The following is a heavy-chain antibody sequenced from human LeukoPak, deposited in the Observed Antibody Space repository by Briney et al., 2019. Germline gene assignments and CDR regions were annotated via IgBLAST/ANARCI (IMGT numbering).Heavy chain of an antibody. Sequence: SETLSLTCAVYGGSFSGYYWSWIRQPPGKGLEWIGEINHSGSTNYNPSLKSRVTISVDTSKNQFSLKLSSVTAADTAVYYCARAPAATPLGIYFDSWGQGTLVTVSS. CDR1: GGSFSGYY. J-gene: IGHJ4*02. V-gene: IGHV4-34*01. CDR2: INHSGST. D-gene: IGHD2-2*01. CDR3: ARAPAATPLGIYFDS.